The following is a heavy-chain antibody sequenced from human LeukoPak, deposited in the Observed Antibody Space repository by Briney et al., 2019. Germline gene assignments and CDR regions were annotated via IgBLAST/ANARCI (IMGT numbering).Heavy chain of an antibody. J-gene: IGHJ4*02. CDR1: GGSISSSSYY. CDR2: IYDSRRT. V-gene: IGHV4-39*07. Sequence: SETLSLTCTVSGGSISSSSYYWGWIRQPPGKGLEWIGSIYDSRRTYYNPSLKSRVTISVDTSKKQFSLKLSSVTAADTAVYYCARGYDDDPSDYWGQGTLVTVSS. CDR3: ARGYDDDPSDY. D-gene: IGHD3-3*01.